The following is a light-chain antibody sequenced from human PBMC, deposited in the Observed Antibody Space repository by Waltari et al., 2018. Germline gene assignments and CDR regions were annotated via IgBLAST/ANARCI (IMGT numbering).Light chain of an antibody. V-gene: IGKV3D-15*01. J-gene: IGKJ1*01. CDR2: GAS. CDR3: QQYNNWPWT. CDR1: QTVSSN. Sequence: ELVMTQSPATLSVSPGERATLSCRASQTVSSNLAWYQQKPGQAPRRLIYGASTRATGIAARFSGSGSGTEFTLTISSLQSEDFAVYYCQQYNNWPWTFGQGTKVEIK.